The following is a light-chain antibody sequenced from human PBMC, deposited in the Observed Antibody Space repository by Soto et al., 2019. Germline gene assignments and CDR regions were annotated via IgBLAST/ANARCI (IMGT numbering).Light chain of an antibody. CDR2: GTS. J-gene: IGKJ3*01. CDR3: QQSYRSPLN. CDR1: QNISHF. V-gene: IGKV1-39*01. Sequence: DIRMTQSPLSLSASVGESVTITCRASQNISHFLNWYQQKPGKPPRLLIFGTSNLQSGVPSRFRGSRSETDFSLTISGLKPEDFSTYICQQSYRSPLNFGPGTRVA.